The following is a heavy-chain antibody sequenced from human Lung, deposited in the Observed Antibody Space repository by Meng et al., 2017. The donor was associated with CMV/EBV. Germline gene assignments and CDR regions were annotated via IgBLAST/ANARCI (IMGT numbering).Heavy chain of an antibody. V-gene: IGHV3-74*01. J-gene: IGHJ4*02. CDR3: TRDGDYYDATLH. Sequence: GESXKISCAASGFTFSSYWMHWVRQAPGKGLEWVSRIDSDGSSTTYAESVKGRFTISRDNAKNTLFLQMISLRAEDTAVYYCTRDGDYYDATLHWGQGSLVTFSS. D-gene: IGHD3-16*01. CDR2: IDSDGSST. CDR1: GFTFSSYW.